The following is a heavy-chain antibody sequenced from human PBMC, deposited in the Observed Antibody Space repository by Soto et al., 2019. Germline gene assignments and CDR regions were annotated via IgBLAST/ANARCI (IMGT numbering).Heavy chain of an antibody. CDR2: IIPIFGTA. V-gene: IGHV1-69*01. D-gene: IGHD5-18*01. Sequence: QVQLVEAGGGGKKPGAPGEGSCQASGGPLRRYIISWVRQAPGQGLEWMGGIIPIFGTAYYAQSFQGRVTITADESTSTTYMELSSLRSEDTAVYYCARDGQDTDVVSWFDTWGQGTLVTVSS. CDR1: GGPLRRYI. J-gene: IGHJ5*02. CDR3: ARDGQDTDVVSWFDT.